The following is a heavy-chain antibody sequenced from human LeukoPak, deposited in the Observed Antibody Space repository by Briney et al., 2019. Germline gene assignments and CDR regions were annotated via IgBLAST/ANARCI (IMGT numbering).Heavy chain of an antibody. CDR3: ARIAVVGYDFWSHNEGYDY. CDR2: ISYDGSNK. D-gene: IGHD3-3*01. Sequence: GGSLRLSCAASGFTFSSYAMHWVRQAPGKGLEWVAVISYDGSNKYYADSVKGRFTISRENSKNTLYLQMNSLRAEDTAVYYCARIAVVGYDFWSHNEGYDYWGQGTLVTVSS. V-gene: IGHV3-30-3*01. J-gene: IGHJ4*02. CDR1: GFTFSSYA.